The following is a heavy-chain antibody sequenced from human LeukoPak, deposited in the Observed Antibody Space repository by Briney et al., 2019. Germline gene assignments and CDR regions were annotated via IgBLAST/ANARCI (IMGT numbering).Heavy chain of an antibody. CDR1: GGTFSSYA. D-gene: IGHD2-2*01. V-gene: IGHV1-69*04. CDR2: IIPILGIA. Sequence: SVTVSCKASGGTFSSYAISWVRQAPGQGVEWMGRIIPILGIANYAQKFQGRVTITADKSTSTAYMELSSLRSEDTAVYYCARGTDTRDAFDIWGQGTMVTVSS. CDR3: ARGTDTRDAFDI. J-gene: IGHJ3*02.